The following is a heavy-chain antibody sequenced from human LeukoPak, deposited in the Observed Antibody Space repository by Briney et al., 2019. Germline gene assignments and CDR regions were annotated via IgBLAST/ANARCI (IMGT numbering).Heavy chain of an antibody. CDR2: ISYEGSNK. D-gene: IGHD3-22*01. Sequence: HPGRSLRLSCAASGFTFSSYAMHWVRQAPGKGLEWVAVISYEGSNKYYADSVKGRFTISRDNSKNTLYLQMNSLRAEDRAVYYCARAWRYYDSSGYLDYWGQGTLVTVSS. J-gene: IGHJ4*02. CDR1: GFTFSSYA. CDR3: ARAWRYYDSSGYLDY. V-gene: IGHV3-30-3*01.